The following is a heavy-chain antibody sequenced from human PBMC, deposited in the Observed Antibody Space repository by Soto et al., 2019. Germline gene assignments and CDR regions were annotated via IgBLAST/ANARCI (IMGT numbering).Heavy chain of an antibody. CDR1: GYSFTSYW. CDR2: IYPGDSDT. D-gene: IGHD1-26*01. Sequence: EVQLVQSGAEVKKPGESLKISCKGSGYSFTSYWIGWVRQMPGKGLEWMGIIYPGDSDTRYSPSFQAQVTISAAKSIRPAYLQWSSRKAPDPAMYYCARHDPWELLVGYWGQGTLGTVSS. J-gene: IGHJ4*02. CDR3: ARHDPWELLVGY. V-gene: IGHV5-51*01.